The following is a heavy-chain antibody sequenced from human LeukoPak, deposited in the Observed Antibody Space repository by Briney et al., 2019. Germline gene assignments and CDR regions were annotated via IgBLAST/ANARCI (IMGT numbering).Heavy chain of an antibody. Sequence: PGGSLRLSCAASGFTVSSNYMSWVRQAPGKGLEWVSGIYSGGSTYYADSVKGRFTISRDNSKNTLYLQMNSLRAEDTAVYYCARGLGSGGSCYKRSCWFDPWGQGTLVTVSS. V-gene: IGHV3-53*01. J-gene: IGHJ5*02. CDR3: ARGLGSGGSCYKRSCWFDP. CDR2: IYSGGST. CDR1: GFTVSSNY. D-gene: IGHD2-15*01.